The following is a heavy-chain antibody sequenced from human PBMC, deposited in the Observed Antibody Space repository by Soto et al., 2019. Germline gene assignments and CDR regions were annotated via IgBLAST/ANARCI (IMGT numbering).Heavy chain of an antibody. V-gene: IGHV4-59*01. D-gene: IGHD6-6*01. CDR1: GVSISNYY. CDR3: ARGAIAARPPDY. CDR2: IYYSGST. J-gene: IGHJ4*02. Sequence: QVQLQESGPGLVKPSETLSLICSVSGVSISNYYWSWIRQPPGKGLEWIGYIYYSGSTNYNPSLTSRVTISVDTSKNHFSLKLSSVTAADTAVYYCARGAIAARPPDYWGQGTLVTVSS.